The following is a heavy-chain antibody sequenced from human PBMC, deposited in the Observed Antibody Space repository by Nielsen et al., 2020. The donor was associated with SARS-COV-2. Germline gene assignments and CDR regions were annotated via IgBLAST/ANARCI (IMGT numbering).Heavy chain of an antibody. J-gene: IGHJ4*02. CDR3: ARDWYDSSGYYYDGFDY. D-gene: IGHD3-22*01. V-gene: IGHV3-21*01. CDR2: ISSSSSYI. Sequence: GGSLRLSCAASGFTFSSYSMNWVRQAPGKGLEWVSSISSSSSYIYYADSVKGRFTISRDNAKNSLYLQMNSLRAEDTAVYYCARDWYDSSGYYYDGFDYWGQGTLVTVSS. CDR1: GFTFSSYS.